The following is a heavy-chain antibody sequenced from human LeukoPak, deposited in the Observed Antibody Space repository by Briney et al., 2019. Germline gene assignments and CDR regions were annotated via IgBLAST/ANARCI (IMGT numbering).Heavy chain of an antibody. Sequence: GRSLGLFCAASGLTFSSYGMHWVRQAPGKGLEWVAVISYDGSNKYYADSVKGRLTISRDNSKNTLYLQMNSLRAEGTAVYYCAKDRYSSSGYSHGMDAWGQGTTVTVSS. J-gene: IGHJ6*02. CDR3: AKDRYSSSGYSHGMDA. V-gene: IGHV3-30*18. CDR1: GLTFSSYG. D-gene: IGHD6-13*01. CDR2: ISYDGSNK.